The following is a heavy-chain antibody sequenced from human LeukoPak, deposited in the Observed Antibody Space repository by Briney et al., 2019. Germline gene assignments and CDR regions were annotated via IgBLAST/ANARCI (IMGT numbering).Heavy chain of an antibody. CDR3: ARDTMVDAFDI. Sequence: GGSLRLSCAASGLTFSSYWMSWVRQAPGKRLEWVANIKQDGSEKYYVDSVKGRFTISRDNAKNSLYLQMNSLRAEDTAVYYCARDTMVDAFDIWGQGTMVTVSS. J-gene: IGHJ3*02. CDR2: IKQDGSEK. V-gene: IGHV3-7*01. CDR1: GLTFSSYW. D-gene: IGHD3-10*01.